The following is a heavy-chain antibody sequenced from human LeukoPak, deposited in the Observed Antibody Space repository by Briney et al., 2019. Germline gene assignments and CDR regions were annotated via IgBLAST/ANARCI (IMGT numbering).Heavy chain of an antibody. Sequence: GGSLRLSCEASGFTFWVRQAPGKGLEWVAGIFGSGGSAHYADSAKGRFTNSRDNSKNTVYLQINSLRAEDTAVYYCGKTTTGYSSGQKPAWPVDYWGQGTLVTVSS. D-gene: IGHD6-19*01. J-gene: IGHJ4*02. CDR2: IFGSGGSA. CDR3: GKTTTGYSSGQKPAWPVDY. V-gene: IGHV3-23*01. CDR1: GFT.